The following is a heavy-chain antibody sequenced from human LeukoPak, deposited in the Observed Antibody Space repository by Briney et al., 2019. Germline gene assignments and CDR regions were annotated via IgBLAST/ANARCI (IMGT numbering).Heavy chain of an antibody. Sequence: SETLSLTCAVSGGSFSAFHWNWIRQSPAKGLEWLGEMKQSGTPRYNPSLQSRVTISVDKSKNQFSLNVRSVTAADTAVYYCASRPFLYGFRTYFDNWDQGTLVTVSS. CDR3: ASRPFLYGFRTYFDN. V-gene: IGHV4-34*01. J-gene: IGHJ4*02. D-gene: IGHD3-10*01. CDR2: MKQSGTP. CDR1: GGSFSAFH.